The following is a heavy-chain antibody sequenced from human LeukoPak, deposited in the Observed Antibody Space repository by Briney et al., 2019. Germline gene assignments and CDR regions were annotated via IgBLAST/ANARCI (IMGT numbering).Heavy chain of an antibody. Sequence: SETLSLTCTVSGGSISSSSYYWGWIRQPPGKGLEWIGSIYYSGSTYYNPSLKSRVTISVDTSKNQFSLKLSSVTAADTAVYYCARGDPGIAAAGHYYFDYWGQGTLVTVSS. CDR1: GGSISSSSYY. V-gene: IGHV4-39*01. J-gene: IGHJ4*02. CDR2: IYYSGST. D-gene: IGHD6-13*01. CDR3: ARGDPGIAAAGHYYFDY.